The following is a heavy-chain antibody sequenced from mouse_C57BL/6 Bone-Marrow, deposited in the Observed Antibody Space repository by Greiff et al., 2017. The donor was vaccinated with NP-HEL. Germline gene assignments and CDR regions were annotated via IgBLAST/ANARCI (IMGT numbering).Heavy chain of an antibody. CDR3: TRRGIWRCYDYDPDY. CDR2: IYPGNSDT. D-gene: IGHD2-4*01. Sequence: EVQLQQSGTVLARPGASVKMSCKTSGYTFTSYWMHWVKQRPGQGLEWIGAIYPGNSDTSYNQKFKGKAKLTAVTSASTAYMELSSLTNEDSAVYYCTRRGIWRCYDYDPDYWGQGTTLTVSS. J-gene: IGHJ2*01. V-gene: IGHV1-5*01. CDR1: GYTFTSYW.